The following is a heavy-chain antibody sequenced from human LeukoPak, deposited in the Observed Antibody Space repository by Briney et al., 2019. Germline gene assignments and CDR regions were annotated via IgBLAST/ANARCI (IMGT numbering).Heavy chain of an antibody. V-gene: IGHV3-23*01. D-gene: IGHD6-13*01. CDR1: GFTFSSYA. Sequence: GGSLRLSCAASGFTFSSYAMSWVRQAPGKGLEWVSAISGSGGSTYSADSVKGRFTISRDNAKNSLSLQMNSLRAEDTAVYYCARASAAAGGEYYMDVWGKGTTVTVSS. CDR3: ARASAAAGGEYYMDV. CDR2: ISGSGGST. J-gene: IGHJ6*03.